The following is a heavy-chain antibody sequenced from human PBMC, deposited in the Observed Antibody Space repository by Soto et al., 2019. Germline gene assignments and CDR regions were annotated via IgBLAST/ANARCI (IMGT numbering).Heavy chain of an antibody. CDR2: IRSKAKSYAT. CDR1: GFTFSGSA. J-gene: IGHJ6*03. D-gene: IGHD7-27*01. CDR3: TRIRFYGDIKYYYYYYMDV. V-gene: IGHV3-73*01. Sequence: GGSLRLSCAASGFTFSGSAMHWVRQASGKGLEWVGRIRSKAKSYATAYAASVKGRFTISRDDSKNTANLQMNSLKTEDTAVYYCTRIRFYGDIKYYYYYYMDVWGKGTTVTVSS.